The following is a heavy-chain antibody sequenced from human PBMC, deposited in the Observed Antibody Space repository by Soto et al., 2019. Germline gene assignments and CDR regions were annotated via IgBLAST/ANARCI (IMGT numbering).Heavy chain of an antibody. CDR1: GGSINTFY. CDR3: AREGSYSAYNFAHGIQLWSFDF. D-gene: IGHD5-12*01. Sequence: LSLTCTVSGGSINTFYWSWVRQPAGKGLEWIGRIFSSGSTSFNPSLESRVAMSVDTSKNHFSLNLSSVTAADMAVYYCAREGSYSAYNFAHGIQLWSFDFWGQGALVTVSS. CDR2: IFSSGST. J-gene: IGHJ4*02. V-gene: IGHV4-4*07.